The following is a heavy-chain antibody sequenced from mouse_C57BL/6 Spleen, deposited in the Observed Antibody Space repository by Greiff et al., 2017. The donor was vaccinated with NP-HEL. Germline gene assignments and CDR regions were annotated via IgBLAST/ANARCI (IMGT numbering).Heavy chain of an antibody. CDR1: GFTFSSYA. CDR2: ISDGGSYT. D-gene: IGHD4-1*01. V-gene: IGHV5-4*01. Sequence: EVKLVESGGGLVKPGGSLKLSCAASGFTFSSYAMSWVRQTPEKRLEWVATISDGGSYTYYPDNVKGRFTISRDNAKNNLYLQMSHLKSEDTAMYYCARDRGTGRFDYWGQGTTLTVSS. CDR3: ARDRGTGRFDY. J-gene: IGHJ2*01.